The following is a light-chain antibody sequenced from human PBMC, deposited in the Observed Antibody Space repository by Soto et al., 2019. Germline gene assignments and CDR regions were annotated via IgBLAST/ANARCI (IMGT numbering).Light chain of an antibody. CDR2: DAS. CDR3: QQYDNLPFP. V-gene: IGKV1-33*01. J-gene: IGKJ3*01. Sequence: DIQMTQSPSSLSASVGDRVTITCQASQDISNYLNWYQHKPGKAPKLLIYDASNLQTGVPSRFSGSGSGKNFTFPISARQPEDMAIYYCQQYDNLPFPFGPGTKGISN. CDR1: QDISNY.